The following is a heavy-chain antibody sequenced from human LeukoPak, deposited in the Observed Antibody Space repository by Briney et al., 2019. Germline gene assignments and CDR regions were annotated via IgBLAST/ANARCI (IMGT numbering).Heavy chain of an antibody. CDR2: ISGSGST. CDR1: GFTFSSYA. J-gene: IGHJ4*02. Sequence: GGSLRLSCAASGFTFSSYAMSWVRQAPGKGLEWVSAISGSGSTYYADSVKGRFTISRDNSKNTLYLQMNSLRAEDTAVYYCAKDTLRVVVPAASDYWGQGTLVTVSS. CDR3: AKDTLRVVVPAASDY. D-gene: IGHD2-2*01. V-gene: IGHV3-23*01.